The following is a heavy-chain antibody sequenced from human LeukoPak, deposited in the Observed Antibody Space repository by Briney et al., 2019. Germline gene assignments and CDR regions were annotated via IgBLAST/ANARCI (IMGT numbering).Heavy chain of an antibody. CDR3: ARSRRRGTRLSGFDI. D-gene: IGHD1-1*01. CDR1: GGSISSSSYY. V-gene: IGHV4-39*07. CDR2: IYYSGST. Sequence: SSETLSLTCTVSGGSISSSSYYWGWIRQPPGKGLEWIGSIYYSGSTYYNPSLKSRVTISVDTSKNQFSLKLSSVTAADTAVYYCARSRRRGTRLSGFDIWGQGTMVTVSS. J-gene: IGHJ3*02.